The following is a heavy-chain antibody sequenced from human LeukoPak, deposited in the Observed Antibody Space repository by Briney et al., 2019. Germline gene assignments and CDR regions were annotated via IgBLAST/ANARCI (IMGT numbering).Heavy chain of an antibody. CDR3: ARGLGTDWYFDL. Sequence: GGSLRLTCAASGFTFSSYSMNWVRQAPGKGLEWVSSISSSSSYIYYADSVKGRFTISRDNAKNSLYLQMNSLRAEDTAVYYCARGLGTDWYFDLWGRGTLVTVSS. J-gene: IGHJ2*01. CDR1: GFTFSSYS. V-gene: IGHV3-21*01. D-gene: IGHD7-27*01. CDR2: ISSSSSYI.